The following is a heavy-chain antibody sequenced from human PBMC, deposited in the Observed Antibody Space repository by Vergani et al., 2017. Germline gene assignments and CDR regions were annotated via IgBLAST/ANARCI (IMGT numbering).Heavy chain of an antibody. CDR3: ARAYDFWSGFSFGYYYYYMDV. D-gene: IGHD3-3*01. J-gene: IGHJ6*03. CDR2: IHYSGST. CDR1: GGSVSSGSYY. Sequence: QVQLQESGPGLVKPSETLSLTCTVSGGSVSSGSYYWSWIRQPAGKGLEWIGYIHYSGSTNYNPSLKSRVTISVDTSKNQFSLKLSSVTAADTAVYYCARAYDFWSGFSFGYYYYYMDVWGKGTTVTVSS. V-gene: IGHV4-61*10.